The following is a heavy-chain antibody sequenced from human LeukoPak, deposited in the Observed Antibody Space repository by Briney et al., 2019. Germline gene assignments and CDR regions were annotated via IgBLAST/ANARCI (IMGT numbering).Heavy chain of an antibody. Sequence: SETLSLTCAVYGGSFSGYYWSWIRQPPGKGLEWIGEINHSGSTNYNPSLKSRVTISVDTSKNQFSLTPSSVTAADTAVYYCARGGDDFWSGPNAFDIWGQGTMVTVSS. CDR2: INHSGST. V-gene: IGHV4-34*01. J-gene: IGHJ3*02. D-gene: IGHD3-3*01. CDR3: ARGGDDFWSGPNAFDI. CDR1: GGSFSGYY.